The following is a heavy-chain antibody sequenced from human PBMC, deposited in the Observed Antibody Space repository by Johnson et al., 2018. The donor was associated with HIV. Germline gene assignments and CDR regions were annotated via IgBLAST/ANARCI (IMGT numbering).Heavy chain of an antibody. CDR2: ISYDGSNK. J-gene: IGHJ3*02. V-gene: IGHV3-30*03. CDR3: ASGLGIVGATRSAFDS. D-gene: IGHD1-26*01. CDR1: GFTFSSYG. Sequence: VQLVESGGGVVQPGRSLRLSCAASGFTFSSYGMHWVRQAPGKGLEWVAVISYDGSNKYYADSVKGRFTISRDNSKNTLYLHMNSLRAEDTAVYYCASGLGIVGATRSAFDSWGQGTMVTVSS.